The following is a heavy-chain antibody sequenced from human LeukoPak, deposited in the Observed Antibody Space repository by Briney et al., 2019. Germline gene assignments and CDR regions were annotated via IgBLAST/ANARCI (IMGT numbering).Heavy chain of an antibody. CDR3: AKAYYDSSGYYYDDAFDI. D-gene: IGHD3-22*01. V-gene: IGHV3-23*01. CDR1: GFTFSSYA. J-gene: IGHJ3*02. Sequence: PGGSLRLSCAASGFTFSSYAMSWVRQAPGKGLEWVSAISGSGGSTYYADSVKGRFTISRDNSKNTLYPQMNGLRAEDTAVYYCAKAYYDSSGYYYDDAFDIWGQGTMVTVSS. CDR2: ISGSGGST.